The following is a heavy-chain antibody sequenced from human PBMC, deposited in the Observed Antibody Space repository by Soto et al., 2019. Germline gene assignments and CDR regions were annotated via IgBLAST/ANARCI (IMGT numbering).Heavy chain of an antibody. CDR1: GFTFDDYV. D-gene: IGHD3-3*01. CDR3: ARSGYYTGYFDY. V-gene: IGHV3-9*01. J-gene: IGHJ4*02. Sequence: EVQLVESGGGLVQPGRSLRLSCAASGFTFDDYVMHWVRQAPGKGLEWVSGISWNSGSIGYADSVKGRFTISRDNAKNSLYLQMNSLRAEDTALYYCARSGYYTGYFDYWGQGTLVTVSS. CDR2: ISWNSGSI.